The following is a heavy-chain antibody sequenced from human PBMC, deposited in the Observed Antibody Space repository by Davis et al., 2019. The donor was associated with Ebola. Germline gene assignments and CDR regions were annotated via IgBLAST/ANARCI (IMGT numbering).Heavy chain of an antibody. J-gene: IGHJ3*01. Sequence: AASVKVSCKASGYTLSHHAMDWVRQAPGQGPEWMGWIDTNTGNPSYAQGFTGRFVFSLDTSVNTAYLQISRLQAEDTALYYCTRHGPSIFDVWGQGTMVTVSS. V-gene: IGHV7-4-1*02. CDR3: TRHGPSIFDV. D-gene: IGHD4-17*01. CDR1: GYTLSHHA. CDR2: IDTNTGNP.